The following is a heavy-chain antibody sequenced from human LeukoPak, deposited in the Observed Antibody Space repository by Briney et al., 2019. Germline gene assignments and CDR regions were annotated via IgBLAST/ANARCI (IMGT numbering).Heavy chain of an antibody. D-gene: IGHD2-2*01. CDR2: IYTSGST. V-gene: IGHV4-61*02. Sequence: SETLSLTCTVSGGSINTPNYYWSWIRQPAGKGLEWIGRIYTSGSTNYNPSLKSRVTISVDTSKNQFSLKLSSVTAADTAVYYCARASGYCSSTSCYFPYYFDYWGQGTLVTVSS. J-gene: IGHJ4*02. CDR3: ARASGYCSSTSCYFPYYFDY. CDR1: GGSINTPNYY.